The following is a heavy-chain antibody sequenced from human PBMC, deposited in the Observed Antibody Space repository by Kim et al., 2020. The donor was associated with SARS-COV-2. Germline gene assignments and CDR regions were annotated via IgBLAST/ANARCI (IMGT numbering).Heavy chain of an antibody. CDR3: ARSSRGAAAGFDY. V-gene: IGHV4-59*13. CDR1: GGSISSYY. Sequence: SETLSLTCTVSGGSISSYYWNWIRQPPGKGLEWIGYIYYSGSTNYNPSLKSRVTISVDTSENLFSLKLTSVTAADTAVYYCARSSRGAAAGFDYWGQGTLVTVSS. J-gene: IGHJ4*02. CDR2: IYYSGST. D-gene: IGHD6-13*01.